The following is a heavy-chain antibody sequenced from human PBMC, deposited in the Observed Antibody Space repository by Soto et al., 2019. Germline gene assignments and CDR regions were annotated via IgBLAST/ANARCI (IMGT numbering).Heavy chain of an antibody. D-gene: IGHD3-22*01. CDR3: ARDIDPPGYYDSSGYFDY. Sequence: PGGSLRLSCAASGFTFSSYAMHWVRQAPGKGLEWVAVISYDGSNKYYADSVKGRFTISRDNSKNTLYLQMNSLRAEDTAVYYCARDIDPPGYYDSSGYFDYWGQGTLVTVSS. V-gene: IGHV3-30-3*01. CDR2: ISYDGSNK. J-gene: IGHJ4*02. CDR1: GFTFSSYA.